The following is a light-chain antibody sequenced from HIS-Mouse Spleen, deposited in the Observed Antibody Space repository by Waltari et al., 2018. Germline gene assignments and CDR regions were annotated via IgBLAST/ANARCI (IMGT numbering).Light chain of an antibody. V-gene: IGLV8-61*01. J-gene: IGLJ3*02. CDR3: VLYMGSGIWV. Sequence: QTVVTQEPSFSVSPGGTVTLTCGLSSGSVSTSYYPSWYQQTPGQAPRTLIYSTNARACGVPDRFSGSILGNKAALTITGAQADDESDYYCVLYMGSGIWVFGGGTKLTVL. CDR1: SGSVSTSYY. CDR2: STN.